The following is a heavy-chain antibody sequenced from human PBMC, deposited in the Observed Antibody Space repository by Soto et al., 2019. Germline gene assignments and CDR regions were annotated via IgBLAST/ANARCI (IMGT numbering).Heavy chain of an antibody. J-gene: IGHJ6*02. CDR1: GGSISSYC. Sequence: SETLSLTWTVSGGSISSYCWSWIRQPPGKGLEWIGYIYYSGSTNYNPSLKSRVTISVDTSKNQFSLKLSSVTAADTAVYYCARDIGIAVAGRWDYYYYYGMDVWGQGPRSPSP. CDR2: IYYSGST. D-gene: IGHD6-19*01. CDR3: ARDIGIAVAGRWDYYYYYGMDV. V-gene: IGHV4-59*01.